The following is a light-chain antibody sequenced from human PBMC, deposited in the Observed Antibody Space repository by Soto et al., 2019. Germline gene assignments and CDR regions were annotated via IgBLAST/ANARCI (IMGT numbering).Light chain of an antibody. Sequence: ILMTQSPATLSVSPGESATLSCRASQSISGNLAWYQQKPGLSPRLLIYDASYGATGIPARFSGSGSGTDFALTISSLQPEDFALYYCQQRSSWITFGHGTRLEIK. V-gene: IGKV3-11*01. CDR2: DAS. CDR1: QSISGN. CDR3: QQRSSWIT. J-gene: IGKJ5*01.